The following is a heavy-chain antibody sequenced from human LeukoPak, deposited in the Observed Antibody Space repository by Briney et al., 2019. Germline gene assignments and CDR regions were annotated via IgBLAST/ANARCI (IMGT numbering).Heavy chain of an antibody. CDR3: AKGGYYYSSGYFDY. V-gene: IGHV3-9*01. Sequence: QPGRSLRLSCAASGFTFDDYAMHWVRQAPGKGLEWVSGISWNSGSIGYADSVKGRFTISRDNAKNSLYLQMNSLRAEDTALYYCAKGGYYYSSGYFDYWGQGTLVTVSS. D-gene: IGHD3-22*01. CDR1: GFTFDDYA. J-gene: IGHJ4*02. CDR2: ISWNSGSI.